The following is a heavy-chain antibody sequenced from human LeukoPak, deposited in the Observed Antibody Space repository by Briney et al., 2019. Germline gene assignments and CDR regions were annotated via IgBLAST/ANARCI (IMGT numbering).Heavy chain of an antibody. D-gene: IGHD6-19*01. Sequence: GGSLRLSCAASGFTFSSYAMSWVRQAPGKGLEGVSDMSGSGGTTYYADSGKGRVTISRDNSKNTLYLQMNSLRAEDTAVYYCAKDRAGASYYFDYWGQGTLVTVSS. CDR2: MSGSGGTT. CDR3: AKDRAGASYYFDY. V-gene: IGHV3-23*01. J-gene: IGHJ4*02. CDR1: GFTFSSYA.